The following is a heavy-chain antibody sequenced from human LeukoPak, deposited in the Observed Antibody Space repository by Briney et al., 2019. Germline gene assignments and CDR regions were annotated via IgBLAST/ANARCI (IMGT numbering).Heavy chain of an antibody. Sequence: SETLSLTCTVSGGSISSGDYYWSWIRQPPGKGLEWIGHIYYSGSTYYNPSLKSRVIISVDTSKNQFSLKLSSVTAADTAVYYCARDGYSYGYTLDYWGQGTLVTVSS. V-gene: IGHV4-30-4*08. CDR3: ARDGYSYGYTLDY. D-gene: IGHD5-18*01. CDR1: GGSISSGDYY. J-gene: IGHJ4*02. CDR2: IYYSGST.